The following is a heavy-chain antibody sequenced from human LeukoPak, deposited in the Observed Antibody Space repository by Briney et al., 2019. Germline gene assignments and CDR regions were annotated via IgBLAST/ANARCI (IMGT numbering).Heavy chain of an antibody. D-gene: IGHD5/OR15-5a*01. CDR1: AGSISSSSHH. Sequence: SETLSFTCTVSAGSISSSSHHWGWIRQSPGKGLEWIGSIYSGRTTYYNPSLNKRVTISVVTSKNQFSLQLNSVTAADTSVYYCVRHDGRGGSTMGALDSWGQGSLVTVSS. CDR2: IYSGRTT. CDR3: VRHDGRGGSTMGALDS. V-gene: IGHV4-39*01. J-gene: IGHJ4*02.